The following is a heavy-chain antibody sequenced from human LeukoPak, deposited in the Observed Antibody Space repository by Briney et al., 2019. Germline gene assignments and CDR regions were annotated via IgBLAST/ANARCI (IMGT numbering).Heavy chain of an antibody. D-gene: IGHD1-14*01. J-gene: IGHJ4*02. Sequence: GGSLRLSCAASGFTFSSYSMNWVRQAPGRGLEWVAYISSSSSAIYSADSVKGRFTISRDNAKNSLYLQMNSLRAEDTAVYYCAREVWGPEYWGQGTLVTVSS. V-gene: IGHV3-48*04. CDR3: AREVWGPEY. CDR2: ISSSSSAI. CDR1: GFTFSSYS.